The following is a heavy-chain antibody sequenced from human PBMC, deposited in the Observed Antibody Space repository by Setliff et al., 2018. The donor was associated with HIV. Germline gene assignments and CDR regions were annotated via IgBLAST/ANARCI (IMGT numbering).Heavy chain of an antibody. V-gene: IGHV4-31*03. CDR3: AGGRYFRDIRDSRFDF. CDR1: GVSIATDGYY. D-gene: IGHD3-9*01. J-gene: IGHJ4*02. Sequence: PSETLSLTCSVSGVSIATDGYYWSWIRHYPGKGLEWFGYMYHSGSTYYNASLASRLIMSLDPSRNQFSLKLNSMTAADTAMYYCAGGRYFRDIRDSRFDFWGQGMLVTVSS. CDR2: MYHSGST.